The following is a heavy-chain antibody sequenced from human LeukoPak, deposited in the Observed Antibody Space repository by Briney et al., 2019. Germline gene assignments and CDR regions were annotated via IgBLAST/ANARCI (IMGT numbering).Heavy chain of an antibody. V-gene: IGHV1-18*01. J-gene: IGHJ4*02. CDR3: ARDPGGTWGFDY. D-gene: IGHD7-27*01. CDR2: ISIYSGNT. Sequence: ASVKVSCKASGYTFTSHGLSWARQAPGRGLEWMGWISIYSGNTNYAQKFQDRISMTTDTSTNTAYMELRSLKSDDTAVYYCARDPGGTWGFDYWGQGALVTVSS. CDR1: GYTFTSHG.